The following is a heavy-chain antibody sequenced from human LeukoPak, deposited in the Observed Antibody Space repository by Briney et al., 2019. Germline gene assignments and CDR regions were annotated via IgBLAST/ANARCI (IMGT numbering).Heavy chain of an antibody. CDR1: GGSFSGYY. Sequence: SSETLSLTCAVYGGSFSGYYWSWIRQPPGKGLEWIGYIYYSGRTNYNPSLKSRITILVDTSKNQFSLKLSSVTAADTAVYYCARAETQYYDFWSGYHNWFDPWGQGTLVTVSS. V-gene: IGHV4-59*01. CDR3: ARAETQYYDFWSGYHNWFDP. CDR2: IYYSGRT. D-gene: IGHD3-3*01. J-gene: IGHJ5*02.